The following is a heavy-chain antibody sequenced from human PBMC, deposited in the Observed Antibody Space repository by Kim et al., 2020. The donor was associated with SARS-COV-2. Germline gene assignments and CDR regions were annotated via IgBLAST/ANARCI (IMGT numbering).Heavy chain of an antibody. J-gene: IGHJ5*02. CDR1: GFTFSSYA. V-gene: IGHV3-23*01. D-gene: IGHD3-16*01. Sequence: GGSLRLSCAASGFTFSSYAMSWVRQAPGKGLEWVSAISGSGGSTYYADSVKGRFTISRDNSKNTLYLQMNSLRAEDTAVYYCAKDHHVFSEYDYVWGKLNWFDPWGQGTLVTVSS. CDR2: ISGSGGST. CDR3: AKDHHVFSEYDYVWGKLNWFDP.